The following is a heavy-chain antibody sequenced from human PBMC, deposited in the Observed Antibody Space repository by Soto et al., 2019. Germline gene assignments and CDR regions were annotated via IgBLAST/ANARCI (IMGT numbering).Heavy chain of an antibody. CDR3: ARDSYPQLLSRYNWFDP. V-gene: IGHV3-33*01. Sequence: SVGSLRLSCAASGFTFSNYGMHWVRQAPGKGLEWVALIWYDGSNKYYADSVKGRFTISRDNSKNTLYLQMNSLRVEDTAVYYCARDSYPQLLSRYNWFDPWGQGTLVTVSS. J-gene: IGHJ5*02. CDR1: GFTFSNYG. CDR2: IWYDGSNK. D-gene: IGHD2-2*01.